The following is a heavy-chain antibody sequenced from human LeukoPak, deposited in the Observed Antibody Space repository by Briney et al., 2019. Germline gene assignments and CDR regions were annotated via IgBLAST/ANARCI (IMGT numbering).Heavy chain of an antibody. Sequence: SETLSLTCAVYGGSFSGYYWSWIRQPPGKGLEWIGEINHSGSTNYNPSLKSRVTISVDTSKTQFSLKLSSVTAADTAVYYCARETPYCSSTSCYGWFDPWGQGTLVTVSS. D-gene: IGHD2-2*01. CDR2: INHSGST. V-gene: IGHV4-34*01. CDR1: GGSFSGYY. J-gene: IGHJ5*02. CDR3: ARETPYCSSTSCYGWFDP.